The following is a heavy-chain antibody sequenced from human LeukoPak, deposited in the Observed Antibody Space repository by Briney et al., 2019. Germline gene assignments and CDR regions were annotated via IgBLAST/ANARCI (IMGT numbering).Heavy chain of an antibody. J-gene: IGHJ3*02. Sequence: SVKVSCKASGGTFSSYAISWVRQAPGQGLEWMGGIIPIFGTANYAQKFQGRVTITADKSTSTAYMELSSLRSEDTAVYYCARKYGDSHDASDIGGQATMLTVPS. V-gene: IGHV1-69*06. D-gene: IGHD4-17*01. CDR3: ARKYGDSHDASDI. CDR2: IIPIFGTA. CDR1: GGTFSSYA.